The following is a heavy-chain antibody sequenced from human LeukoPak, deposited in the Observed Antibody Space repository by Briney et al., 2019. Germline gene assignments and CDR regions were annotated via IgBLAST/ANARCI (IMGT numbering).Heavy chain of an antibody. V-gene: IGHV4-39*07. CDR1: GGSISSISYY. CDR3: ARAPPGVWVPRGEYNWFDP. D-gene: IGHD3-16*01. CDR2: VYYSET. Sequence: SETLSLTCTVSGGSISSISYYWGWIRQPPGKGLEWIGSVYYSETYYNPSLKSRVTISADTSKNQFSLKLSSVTAADTAVYYRARAPPGVWVPRGEYNWFDPWGQGTLVTVSS. J-gene: IGHJ5*02.